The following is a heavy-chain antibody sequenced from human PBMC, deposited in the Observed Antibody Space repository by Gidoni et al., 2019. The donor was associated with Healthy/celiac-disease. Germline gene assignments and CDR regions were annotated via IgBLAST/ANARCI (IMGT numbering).Heavy chain of an antibody. J-gene: IGHJ3*02. CDR3: AKDIWGSGGAFDI. D-gene: IGHD7-27*01. Sequence: GRFTISRDNAKNSLYLQMNSLRAEDTALYYCAKDIWGSGGAFDIWGQGTMVTVSS. V-gene: IGHV3-9*01.